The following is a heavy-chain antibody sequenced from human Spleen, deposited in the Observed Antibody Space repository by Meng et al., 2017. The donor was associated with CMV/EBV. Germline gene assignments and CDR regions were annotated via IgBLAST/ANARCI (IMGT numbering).Heavy chain of an antibody. CDR2: IRYDGGNK. D-gene: IGHD1-26*01. CDR1: GFGFSAFA. V-gene: IGHV3-30*02. Sequence: GGSLRLSCVASGFGFSAFAMQWVRQTPGKGLEWVALIRYDGGNKYYADSVKGRFTISRDNAKNSLYLQMNSLRAEDTAVYYCARVKSGRGAFDIWGQGTMVTVSS. J-gene: IGHJ3*02. CDR3: ARVKSGRGAFDI.